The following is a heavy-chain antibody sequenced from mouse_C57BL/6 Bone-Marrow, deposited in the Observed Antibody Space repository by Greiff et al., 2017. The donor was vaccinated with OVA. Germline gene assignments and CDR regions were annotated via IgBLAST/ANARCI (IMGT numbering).Heavy chain of an antibody. D-gene: IGHD4-1*01. CDR2: IDPETGGT. Sequence: VQLQQSGAELVRPGASVTLSCKASGYTFTDYEMHWVKQTPVHGLEWIGAIDPETGGTDYNQKFKGKAILTADKSSSTAYMELRSLTSEDYAVYACTREFVLTLDYCGQGTTLTVTA. J-gene: IGHJ2*01. CDR1: GYTFTDYE. CDR3: TREFVLTLDY. V-gene: IGHV1-15*01.